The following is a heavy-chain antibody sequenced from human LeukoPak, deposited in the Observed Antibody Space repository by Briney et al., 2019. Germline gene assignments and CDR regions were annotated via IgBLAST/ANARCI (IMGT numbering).Heavy chain of an antibody. CDR1: GGTFSSYA. V-gene: IGHV1-69*11. D-gene: IGHD6-13*01. CDR2: IIPILGTA. J-gene: IGHJ5*02. Sequence: SVKVSCKASGGTFSSYAISWLRQAPVQGLEWMGRIIPILGTANYAHKFQGRVTIPTDESTSTAYMELSSLRSEDTAVYYCATQAAAGTYWFDPWGQGTLVTVSS. CDR3: ATQAAAGTYWFDP.